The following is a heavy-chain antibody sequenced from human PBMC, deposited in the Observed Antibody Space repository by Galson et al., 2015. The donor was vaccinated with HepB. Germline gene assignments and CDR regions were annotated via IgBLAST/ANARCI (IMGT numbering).Heavy chain of an antibody. CDR2: IKYDGSEK. J-gene: IGHJ4*02. D-gene: IGHD2-21*02. CDR1: GFTYSNYW. CDR3: ARGWDIEVTANFDS. Sequence: SLRLSCAVSGFTYSNYWMSWVRQAPGRGLEWVANIKYDGSEKYYVRSVEGRFTVSRDNAQNSLYLHMSSLRAEDTAVYYCARGWDIEVTANFDSWGQGALVTVSS. V-gene: IGHV3-7*03.